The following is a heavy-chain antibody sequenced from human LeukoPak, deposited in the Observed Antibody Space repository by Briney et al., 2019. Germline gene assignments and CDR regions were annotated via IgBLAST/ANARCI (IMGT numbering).Heavy chain of an antibody. Sequence: GGSLRLSCATTGFTFSAYAMSWVRQAPEKGLEWVATITGAGDATYHAASVMGRFTVSRDNSKNTLYLQMNSLRAEDTAVYYCARIGVVTKIDAFEIWGQGTMVTVSS. J-gene: IGHJ3*02. CDR1: GFTFSAYA. CDR3: ARIGVVTKIDAFEI. CDR2: ITGAGDAT. D-gene: IGHD3-22*01. V-gene: IGHV3-23*01.